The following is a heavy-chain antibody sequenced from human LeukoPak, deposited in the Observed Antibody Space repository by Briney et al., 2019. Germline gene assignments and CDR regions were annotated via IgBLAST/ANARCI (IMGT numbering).Heavy chain of an antibody. J-gene: IGHJ5*02. CDR2: ISSSGTSI. CDR1: GFTFSSYS. V-gene: IGHV3-48*01. D-gene: IGHD3-3*01. CDR3: TRDAASGTNWFDP. Sequence: GGSLRLSCAASGFTFSSYSINWVRQAPGKGREWVSYISSSGTSIYYADSVKGRFTVSRDNARYSLHLQINSLRGEDTAVYYCTRDAASGTNWFDPWGQGTLVTVSS.